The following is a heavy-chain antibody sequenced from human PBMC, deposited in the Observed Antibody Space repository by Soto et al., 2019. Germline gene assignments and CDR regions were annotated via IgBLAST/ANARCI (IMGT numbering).Heavy chain of an antibody. CDR1: GFTFSSFW. Sequence: GGSLRLSCAASGFTFSSFWMSWVRQAPGKGLEWVANIKQDGSAKYYVDSVKGRFTIFRDNAKNSLYLQMDRLKAEDRAVYSCAIGLLYALDGRGWLDLWGQGTPVTASA. CDR2: IKQDGSAK. D-gene: IGHD2-2*01. CDR3: AIGLLYALDGRGWLDL. J-gene: IGHJ5*02. V-gene: IGHV3-7*03.